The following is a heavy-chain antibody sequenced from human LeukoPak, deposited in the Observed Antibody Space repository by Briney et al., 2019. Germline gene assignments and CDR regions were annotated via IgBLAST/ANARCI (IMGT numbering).Heavy chain of an antibody. V-gene: IGHV4-30-2*01. CDR3: ARALGLTYYYDSSGVTGAFDI. J-gene: IGHJ3*02. CDR1: GGSISSGGYS. D-gene: IGHD3-22*01. CDR2: IYHSGST. Sequence: TSETLSLTCAVSGGSISSGGYSWSWIRQPPGKGLEWIGYIYHSGSTYYNPSLKSRVTISVDRSKNQFSLKLSSVTAADTAVYYCARALGLTYYYDSSGVTGAFDIWGQGTMVTVSS.